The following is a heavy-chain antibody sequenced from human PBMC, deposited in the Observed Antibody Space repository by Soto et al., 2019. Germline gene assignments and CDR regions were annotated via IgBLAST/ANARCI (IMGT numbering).Heavy chain of an antibody. CDR3: AKEGGITIFGVVSYYYYGMDV. D-gene: IGHD3-3*01. Sequence: GGSLRLSCAASGFTFSAYGIHWVRQAPGKGLEWVAVISYDGSNKYYADYVKGRFTISRDNSKNTLYLQMNSLRAEDTAVYYCAKEGGITIFGVVSYYYYGMDVWGQGTTVTVSS. J-gene: IGHJ6*02. V-gene: IGHV3-30*18. CDR2: ISYDGSNK. CDR1: GFTFSAYG.